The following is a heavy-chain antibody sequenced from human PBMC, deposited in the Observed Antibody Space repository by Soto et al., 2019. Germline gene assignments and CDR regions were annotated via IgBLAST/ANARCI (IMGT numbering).Heavy chain of an antibody. CDR3: ARDNLPTIRGSGTSFDY. CDR2: ISAYNGNT. J-gene: IGHJ4*02. V-gene: IGHV1-18*01. Sequence: QVQLVQSGAEVKKPGASVKVSCKASGYTFTSYGISWVRQDPGQGLEWMGWISAYNGNTNYAQKLQGRVTMTTDTSTSAAYMELRSLRSDDTAVYYCARDNLPTIRGSGTSFDYWGQGTLVTVSS. CDR1: GYTFTSYG. D-gene: IGHD3-10*01.